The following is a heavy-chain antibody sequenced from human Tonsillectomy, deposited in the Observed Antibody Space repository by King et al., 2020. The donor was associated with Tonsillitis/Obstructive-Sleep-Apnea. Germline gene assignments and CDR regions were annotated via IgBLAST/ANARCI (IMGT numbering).Heavy chain of an antibody. CDR3: ARESGSSGWYPHFDY. D-gene: IGHD6-19*01. CDR1: GFTFSSYA. J-gene: IGHJ4*02. Sequence: VQLVESGGGVVQPGRSLRLSCAASGFTFSSYAMHWVRQAPGKGLEWVAVISFDGSNKYFADSVKGRFTISRDNSKNTVYLQMNSLRAEDTALYYCARESGSSGWYPHFDYWGQGTLVTVSS. V-gene: IGHV3-30*04. CDR2: ISFDGSNK.